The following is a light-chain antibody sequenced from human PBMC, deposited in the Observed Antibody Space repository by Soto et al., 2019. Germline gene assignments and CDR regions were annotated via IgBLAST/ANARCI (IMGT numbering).Light chain of an antibody. CDR3: RQYNHRPPLT. CDR1: QSVGRN. V-gene: IGKV3-15*01. Sequence: EIVMTQSPATLSVSPGERATLSCRASQSVGRNLAWYQQKPGQAPRLLIYGASTRATGIPARFSGSGCGTAFTLTISSLQSEDFAIYSCRQYNHRPPLTFGRGTKVEIK. J-gene: IGKJ4*01. CDR2: GAS.